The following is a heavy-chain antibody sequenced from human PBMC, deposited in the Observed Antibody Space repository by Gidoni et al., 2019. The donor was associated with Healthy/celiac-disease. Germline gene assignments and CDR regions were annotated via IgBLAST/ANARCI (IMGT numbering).Heavy chain of an antibody. Sequence: EVQLVESGGGLVKPGGSLRLSCAASGFTFSSYSMNCVRQAPGKGLEWVSSISSSSSYIYYADSVKGRFTISRDNAKNSLYLQMNSLRAEDTAVYYCARHIVGAGVDYWGQGTLVTVSS. CDR2: ISSSSSYI. V-gene: IGHV3-21*01. D-gene: IGHD1-26*01. J-gene: IGHJ4*02. CDR3: ARHIVGAGVDY. CDR1: GFTFSSYS.